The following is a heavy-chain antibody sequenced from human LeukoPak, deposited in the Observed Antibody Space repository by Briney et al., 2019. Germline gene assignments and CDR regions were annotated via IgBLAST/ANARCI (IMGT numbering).Heavy chain of an antibody. D-gene: IGHD6-13*01. V-gene: IGHV4-59*01. J-gene: IGHJ3*02. CDR3: ARVTAGTIDAFDI. Sequence: SETLSLTCTVSGGSISSYYWSWIRQPPGKGLEWIGHIYYSGSTNYNPSLKSRVTISVDTSKNQFSLRLSSVTAADTAVYYCARVTAGTIDAFDIWGQGTMVTVSS. CDR1: GGSISSYY. CDR2: IYYSGST.